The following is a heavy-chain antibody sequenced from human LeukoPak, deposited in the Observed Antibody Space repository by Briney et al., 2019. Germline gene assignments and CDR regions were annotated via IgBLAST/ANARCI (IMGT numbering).Heavy chain of an antibody. D-gene: IGHD6-19*01. CDR1: GFTLSSYA. CDR3: AKRREYSSAWYYFDY. J-gene: IGHJ4*02. CDR2: ISGGGGTT. V-gene: IGHV3-23*01. Sequence: GGSLRLSCAASGFTLSSYAMSWVRQAPGKGLEWVSVISGGGGTTYYADSVKGRFTISRDNSKNTLYLQMNSLRAEDTAVYYCAKRREYSSAWYYFDYWGQGTLVTVSS.